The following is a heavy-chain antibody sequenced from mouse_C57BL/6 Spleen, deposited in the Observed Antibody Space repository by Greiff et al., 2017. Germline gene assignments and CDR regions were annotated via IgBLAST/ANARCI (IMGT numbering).Heavy chain of an antibody. CDR1: GYTFTSYW. D-gene: IGHD1-1*01. CDR2: IHPNSGST. CDR3: ARYYYGSSYSGYYAMDY. J-gene: IGHJ4*01. Sequence: QVQLQQPGAELVKPGASVKLSCKASGYTFTSYWMNWVKQRPGQGLEWIGMIHPNSGSTNYNEKFKSKATLTVDKSSSPAYMQLSSLTSEDSAVYYCARYYYGSSYSGYYAMDYWGQGTSVTVSS. V-gene: IGHV1-64*01.